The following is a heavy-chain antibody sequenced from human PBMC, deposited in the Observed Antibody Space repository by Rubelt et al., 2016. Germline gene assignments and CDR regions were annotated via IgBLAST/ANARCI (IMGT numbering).Heavy chain of an antibody. D-gene: IGHD6-13*01. CDR3: ARGQQLTIDY. CDR1: GGSFSGYY. Sequence: QVQLQQWGAGLLKPSETLSLTCAVYGGSFSGYYWSWIRQPPGKGLEWIGEINHSGSTNYNPSLKGRVTLSVDTSNNQFSLKLSSVTAADTAVDYCARGQQLTIDYWGQGTLVTVSS. CDR2: INHSGST. V-gene: IGHV4-34*01. J-gene: IGHJ4*02.